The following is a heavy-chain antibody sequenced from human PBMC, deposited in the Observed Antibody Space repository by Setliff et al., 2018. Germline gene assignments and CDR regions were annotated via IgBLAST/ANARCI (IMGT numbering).Heavy chain of an antibody. CDR1: GGSSSSHY. J-gene: IGHJ4*02. V-gene: IGHV4-59*11. CDR3: ARENGYCSGGACYFTFDY. D-gene: IGHD2-15*01. Sequence: SETLSLTCTVSGGSSSSHYWSWIRQPPGKGLEWIGYIHYSGTTNYNPSLKSRVTLSLDTAKNQFSLELRAVTAADTALYYCARENGYCSGGACYFTFDYWGQGTLVTVSS. CDR2: IHYSGTT.